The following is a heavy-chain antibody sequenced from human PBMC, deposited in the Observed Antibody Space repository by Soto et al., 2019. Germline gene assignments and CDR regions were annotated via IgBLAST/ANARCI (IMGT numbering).Heavy chain of an antibody. J-gene: IGHJ6*02. CDR3: ARNGAIIAAAAYGMDV. D-gene: IGHD6-13*01. CDR2: IYTSGST. V-gene: IGHV4-4*07. Sequence: LSLTCTVSGGSISSYYWSWIRQPAGKGLEGIGRIYTSGSTNYNPSLKSRVTMSVDTSKNQFSLKLSSVTAADTAVYYCARNGAIIAAAAYGMDVWGQGTTVTVSS. CDR1: GGSISSYY.